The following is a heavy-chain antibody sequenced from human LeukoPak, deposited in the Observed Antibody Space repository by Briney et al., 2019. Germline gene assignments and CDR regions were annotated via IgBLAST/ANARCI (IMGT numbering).Heavy chain of an antibody. V-gene: IGHV1-2*02. J-gene: IGHJ4*02. Sequence: ASVKVSCKASGYTFTGHYMHWVRQAPGQGLEWMGWINPNSGGTNYARKFQGRVTMTRDTSISTAYMELSRLRSDDTAVYYCARDLGLSGFDYWGQGTLVTVSS. CDR3: ARDLGLSGFDY. D-gene: IGHD3-16*01. CDR1: GYTFTGHY. CDR2: INPNSGGT.